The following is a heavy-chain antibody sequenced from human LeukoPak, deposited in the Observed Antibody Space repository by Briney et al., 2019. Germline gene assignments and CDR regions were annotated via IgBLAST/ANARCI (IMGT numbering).Heavy chain of an antibody. CDR3: ARGYCSGGSCYKYDAFDI. CDR1: GGTFSSYA. CDR2: IIPILGIA. Sequence: GSSVKVSCKASGGTFSSYAISWVRQAPGQGLEWMGRIIPILGIANYAQKFQGRVTITAVKSTSTAYMELSSLRSEDTAVYYCARGYCSGGSCYKYDAFDIWGQGTMVTVSS. J-gene: IGHJ3*02. V-gene: IGHV1-69*04. D-gene: IGHD2-15*01.